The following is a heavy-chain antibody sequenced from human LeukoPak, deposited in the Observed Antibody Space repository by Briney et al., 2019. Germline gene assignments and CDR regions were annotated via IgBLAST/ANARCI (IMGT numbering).Heavy chain of an antibody. D-gene: IGHD5-24*01. J-gene: IGHJ4*02. CDR1: GFTFSSYS. CDR2: ISSSSSYI. Sequence: GGSLRLSCAAAGFTFSSYSMNWVRQAPGKGLEWVSSISSSSSYIYYADSVKGRFTISRDNAKNSLYLQMNSLRAEDTAVYYCARAFGYNYIFDYWGQGTLVTVSS. CDR3: ARAFGYNYIFDY. V-gene: IGHV3-21*01.